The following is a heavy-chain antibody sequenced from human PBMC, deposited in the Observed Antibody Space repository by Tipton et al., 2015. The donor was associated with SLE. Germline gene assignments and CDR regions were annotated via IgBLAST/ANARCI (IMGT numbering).Heavy chain of an antibody. D-gene: IGHD3-10*01. Sequence: TLSLTCPLSGGFISGSGYYWSWIRQPPGKGLEWIGEINHSGSTNYNPSLKSRVTISVDTSKNQFSLKLSSVTAADTAVYYCARANYYGSGRQDYWGQGTLVTVSS. J-gene: IGHJ4*02. V-gene: IGHV4-34*01. CDR1: GGFISGSGYY. CDR2: INHSGST. CDR3: ARANYYGSGRQDY.